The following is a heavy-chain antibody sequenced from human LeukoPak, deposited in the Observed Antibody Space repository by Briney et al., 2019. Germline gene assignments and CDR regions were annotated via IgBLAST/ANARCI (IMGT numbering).Heavy chain of an antibody. Sequence: ASVKVSCKASGYTFTSYGISWVRQAPGQGLEWMGWISAYNGNTNYAQKLQGRVTMTTDTSTSTAYMELMSLRSDDTAVYYCARGSPYCSSTSCYVGDYWGQGTLVTVSS. V-gene: IGHV1-18*04. CDR1: GYTFTSYG. J-gene: IGHJ4*02. D-gene: IGHD2-2*01. CDR3: ARGSPYCSSTSCYVGDY. CDR2: ISAYNGNT.